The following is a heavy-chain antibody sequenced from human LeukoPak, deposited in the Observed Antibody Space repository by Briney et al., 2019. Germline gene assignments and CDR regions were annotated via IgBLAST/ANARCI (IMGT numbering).Heavy chain of an antibody. V-gene: IGHV3-74*01. CDR2: ISSDGSGT. D-gene: IGHD3-22*01. J-gene: IGHJ4*02. CDR1: GFTFSSYW. CDR3: ARANHPTYYDSSGYYQDY. Sequence: GGSLRLSCAVSGFTFSSYWMHWVRQAPGKGLVWVSRISSDGSGTSYADSVKGRLTISRDNAKNTLYLQMNSLRAEDTGVYYCARANHPTYYDSSGYYQDYWGQGTLVTVSS.